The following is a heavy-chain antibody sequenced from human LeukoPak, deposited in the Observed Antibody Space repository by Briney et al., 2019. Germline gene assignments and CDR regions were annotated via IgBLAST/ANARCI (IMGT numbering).Heavy chain of an antibody. CDR3: ARGSAAGYYYYMDV. V-gene: IGHV1-69*05. CDR1: GGTFSSYA. CDR2: IIPIFGTA. Sequence: SVKVSCKASGGTFSSYAISCVRQAPGQGLEWMGEIIPIFGTANYAQKFQGRVTITTDESTSTAYMELSSLRSEDTAVYYCARGSAAGYYYYMDVWGKGTTVTVSS. J-gene: IGHJ6*03.